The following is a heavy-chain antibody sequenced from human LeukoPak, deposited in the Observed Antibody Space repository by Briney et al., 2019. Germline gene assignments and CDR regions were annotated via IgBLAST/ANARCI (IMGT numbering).Heavy chain of an antibody. CDR2: IDYSGST. CDR3: ARRITMVRGGSWFDP. J-gene: IGHJ5*02. V-gene: IGHV4-59*08. Sequence: SETLSLTCTVSGGSISRDYWSWIRQPPGKGLEWIGYIDYSGSTNYNTPLKSRVTISVDTSKHQFSLKLSSVTAADTAVYYCARRITMVRGGSWFDPWGQGTLVTVSS. D-gene: IGHD3-10*01. CDR1: GGSISRDY.